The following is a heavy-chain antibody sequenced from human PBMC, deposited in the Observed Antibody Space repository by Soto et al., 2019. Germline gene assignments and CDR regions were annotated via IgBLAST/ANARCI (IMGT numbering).Heavy chain of an antibody. Sequence: QLQLQESGPGLVKPSETLSLTCTVSGGSIDRSNYYWDWIRQSPGKGLEWIGTTYYNGNAYYNPSLQSPVTMSLDTSNTQFSLKLISVPPADTSVYYCSRHFVAVVIKRCRSWGPGPLVTVSS. J-gene: IGHJ5*02. CDR2: TYYNGNA. CDR3: SRHFVAVVIKRCRS. CDR1: GGSIDRSNYY. V-gene: IGHV4-39*01. D-gene: IGHD3-22*01.